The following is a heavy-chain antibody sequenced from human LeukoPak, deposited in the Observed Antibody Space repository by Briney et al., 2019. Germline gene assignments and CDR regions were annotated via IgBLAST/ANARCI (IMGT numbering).Heavy chain of an antibody. D-gene: IGHD3-9*01. J-gene: IGHJ5*02. Sequence: AGGSLRLSCAASGFTFTNYAMSGVRQAPGKGLECVSAISGSGGSTDYADSVKGRFTISRDNSKNTLYLQMSTLRADDTAVYYCAKDSDSHNILTGYNWFDPWGQGTLVTVSS. CDR3: AKDSDSHNILTGYNWFDP. V-gene: IGHV3-23*01. CDR1: GFTFTNYA. CDR2: ISGSGGST.